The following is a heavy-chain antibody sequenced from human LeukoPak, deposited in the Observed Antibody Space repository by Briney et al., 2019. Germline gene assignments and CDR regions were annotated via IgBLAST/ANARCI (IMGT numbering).Heavy chain of an antibody. CDR3: ARAAYSGSYHSDY. CDR2: IYYSGST. Sequence: SETLSLTCTVSGVSVNSGSYYWNWFRQPPGKGLEWIGYIYYSGSTNYNPSLKSRVTISVDTSKNQFSLKLSSVTAADTAVYYCARAAYSGSYHSDYWGQGTLVTVSS. V-gene: IGHV4-61*01. D-gene: IGHD1-26*01. CDR1: GVSVNSGSYY. J-gene: IGHJ4*02.